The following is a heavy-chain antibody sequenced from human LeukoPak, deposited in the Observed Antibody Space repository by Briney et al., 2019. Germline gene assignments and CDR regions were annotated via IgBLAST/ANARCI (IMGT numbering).Heavy chain of an antibody. CDR2: IWYDGSNK. CDR1: GFTFSSYG. J-gene: IGHJ4*02. Sequence: GGSLTLSCAASGFTFSSYGMHWVRQAPGKGLEWVAVIWYDGSNKYYADSVKGRFTISRDNSKNTLYLQMNSLRAEDTAVYYCARDPGYCSSTSCPEYYFDYWGQGTLVTVSS. V-gene: IGHV3-33*01. CDR3: ARDPGYCSSTSCPEYYFDY. D-gene: IGHD2-2*01.